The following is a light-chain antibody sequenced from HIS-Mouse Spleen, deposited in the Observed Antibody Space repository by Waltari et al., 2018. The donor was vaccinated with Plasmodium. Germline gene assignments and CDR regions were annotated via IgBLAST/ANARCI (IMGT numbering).Light chain of an antibody. Sequence: QSALTQPPSASGSPGQSVTISCPGTSSDVGGYNYFSWYQQHPGKAPKLMIYEVSKRPSGVPDRFSGSKPGNTASLTVSGLQAEDEADYYCSSYAGSNNLVFGGGTKLTVL. CDR1: SSDVGGYNY. J-gene: IGLJ2*01. CDR2: EVS. V-gene: IGLV2-8*01. CDR3: SSYAGSNNLV.